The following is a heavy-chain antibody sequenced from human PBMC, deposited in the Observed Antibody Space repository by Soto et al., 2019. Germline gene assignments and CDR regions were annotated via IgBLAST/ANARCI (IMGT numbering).Heavy chain of an antibody. CDR1: GGSFSNFG. D-gene: IGHD5-12*01. J-gene: IGHJ4*02. CDR3: AREGSGYNF. CDR2: IVPVFGRP. V-gene: IGHV1-69*13. Sequence: SVKVSCKASGGSFSNFGISWVRQAPGQGLEWMGGIVPVFGRPNYAQRFRGRLTITADESTSTGYMELISLRSDDTAVYYCAREGSGYNFWGQGTQATVSS.